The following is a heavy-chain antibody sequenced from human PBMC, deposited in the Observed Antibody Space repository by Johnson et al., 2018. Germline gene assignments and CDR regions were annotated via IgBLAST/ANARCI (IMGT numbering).Heavy chain of an antibody. V-gene: IGHV3-33*01. CDR2: ILHDEIRT. Sequence: QVQLVQSGGGVVQPGRSLRLSCAASGFVFSGFAMHWVRQAPGTGLAWVAVILHDEIRTFYRDSVKGRFTISRDNSKNTLFLQMSNLRDADTAVYYCARETIADVAGKVFDRWGQGTMVTVSS. J-gene: IGHJ3*01. D-gene: IGHD6-13*01. CDR3: ARETIADVAGKVFDR. CDR1: GFVFSGFA.